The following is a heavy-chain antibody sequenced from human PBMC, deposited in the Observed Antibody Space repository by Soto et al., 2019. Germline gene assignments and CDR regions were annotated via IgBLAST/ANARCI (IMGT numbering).Heavy chain of an antibody. J-gene: IGHJ3*02. CDR3: AKDQVRYFDWSETYDAFDI. V-gene: IGHV3-23*01. Sequence: GGSLRLSCAASGFTFSSYAMSWVRQAPGKGLDWASAISGSGGSTYYADSVKGRFTISRDNSKNTLYLQMNSLRAEDTAVYYCAKDQVRYFDWSETYDAFDIWGQGTMVTVSS. CDR2: ISGSGGST. D-gene: IGHD3-9*01. CDR1: GFTFSSYA.